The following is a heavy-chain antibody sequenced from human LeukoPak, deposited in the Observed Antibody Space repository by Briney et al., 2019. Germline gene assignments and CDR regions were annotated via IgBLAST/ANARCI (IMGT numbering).Heavy chain of an antibody. CDR1: GGSIRSYY. CDR2: IYDSGST. D-gene: IGHD5-24*01. CDR3: ARHGGGYSFDY. V-gene: IGHV4-59*08. Sequence: SETLSLTCTVSGGSIRSYYWSWIRQPPGKGLEWIGYIYDSGSTNYNPSLRSRVTISVDTSKNQFSLKLSSVTAADTAVYYCARHGGGYSFDYWGQGTLVTVSS. J-gene: IGHJ4*02.